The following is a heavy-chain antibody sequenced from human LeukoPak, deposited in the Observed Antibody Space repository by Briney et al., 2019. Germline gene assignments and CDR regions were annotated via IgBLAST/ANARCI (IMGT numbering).Heavy chain of an antibody. J-gene: IGHJ4*02. V-gene: IGHV4-34*01. D-gene: IGHD3-22*01. Sequence: SETLSLTCAVYGGSFSGYYWSWIRQPPGKGLECIREINHSGSTNYNPSLKSRVTISVDTSKNQFSLKLSSVTAADTAVYYCARGSRRDSSGYFYDYFDYWGQGTLVSVSS. CDR2: INHSGST. CDR1: GGSFSGYY. CDR3: ARGSRRDSSGYFYDYFDY.